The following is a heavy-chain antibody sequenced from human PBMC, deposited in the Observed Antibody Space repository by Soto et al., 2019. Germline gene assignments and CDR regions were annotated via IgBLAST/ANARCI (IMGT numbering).Heavy chain of an antibody. Sequence: QVQLVQSGAEVKKPGSSVKVSCKASGGTFSSYTISWVRQAPGQGLEWLGRIIPILGIANYAQKFQGRVTINADKSTSTAYMELSSLRSEDTAVYYCALHLGYSYGVHYWGQGTLVTVSS. CDR1: GGTFSSYT. J-gene: IGHJ4*02. V-gene: IGHV1-69*02. D-gene: IGHD5-18*01. CDR2: IIPILGIA. CDR3: ALHLGYSYGVHY.